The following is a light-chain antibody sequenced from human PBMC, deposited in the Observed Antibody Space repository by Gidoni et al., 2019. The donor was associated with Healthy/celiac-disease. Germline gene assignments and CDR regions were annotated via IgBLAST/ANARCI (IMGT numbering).Light chain of an antibody. J-gene: IGKJ3*01. CDR3: MQALQTSFT. Sequence: DIVMTQSPLSLPVTPGEPASISCRSSQSLLHSNGYNYLDWYLQKPGQSPQLLISLGSNRASGVPDRFSGSGSGTDFTLKISRVEAEDVGVYYCMQALQTSFTFXPXTKVDIK. CDR2: LGS. V-gene: IGKV2-28*01. CDR1: QSLLHSNGYNY.